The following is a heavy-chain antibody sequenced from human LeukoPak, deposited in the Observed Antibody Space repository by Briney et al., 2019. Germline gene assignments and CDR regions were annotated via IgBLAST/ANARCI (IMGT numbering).Heavy chain of an antibody. CDR3: ARGRGFWSGYRYSLNYFDY. D-gene: IGHD3-3*01. CDR2: ISHSGST. CDR1: GGSFSGYY. Sequence: PSETLSLTCAVYGGSFSGYYWSWIRQPPGKGLEWIGEISHSGSTNYNPSLKSRVTISVDTSKNQFSLKLSSVTAADTAVYYCARGRGFWSGYRYSLNYFDYWGQGTLVTVSS. V-gene: IGHV4-34*01. J-gene: IGHJ4*02.